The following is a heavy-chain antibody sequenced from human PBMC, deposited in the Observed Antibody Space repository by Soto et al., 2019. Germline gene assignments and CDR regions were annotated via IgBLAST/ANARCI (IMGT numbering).Heavy chain of an antibody. V-gene: IGHV3-33*01. J-gene: IGHJ4*02. CDR3: ARSSSGWSDY. CDR2: IWYDGSNK. CDR1: GFTFSSYG. Sequence: QVQLVESGGGVVQPGRSLRLSCAASGFTFSSYGMHWVRQAPGKGLEWVAVIWYDGSNKNYADSVKGRFTISRDNSKNTLYLQMNSLRAEDTAVYYCARSSSGWSDYWGQGTLVTVSS. D-gene: IGHD6-19*01.